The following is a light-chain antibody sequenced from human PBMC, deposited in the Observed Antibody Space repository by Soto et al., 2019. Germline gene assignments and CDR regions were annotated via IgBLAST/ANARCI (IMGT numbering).Light chain of an antibody. Sequence: EIVLTQSPGTLSLSPGERATLSCRASQSVSSSSLAWYQQKPGQAPRLLVYGASSRATGIPDRFSGSGSGTDFTLTISRLEPEDFAVYYCQQYGGSPVVTFSQGTKLEIK. CDR1: QSVSSSS. CDR3: QQYGGSPVVT. CDR2: GAS. V-gene: IGKV3-20*01. J-gene: IGKJ2*01.